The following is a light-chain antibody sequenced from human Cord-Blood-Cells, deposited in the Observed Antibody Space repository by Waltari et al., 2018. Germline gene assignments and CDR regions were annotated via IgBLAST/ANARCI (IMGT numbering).Light chain of an antibody. CDR3: QSADSSGTYVV. Sequence: SYELTRPPSVSVSPGQTARITCSGAALPKLYAYWYQQKPGQAPVLVIYKDSERPSGIPERFSGSSSGTTVTLTISGVQAEDEADYYCQSADSSGTYVVFGGGTKLTVL. J-gene: IGLJ2*01. V-gene: IGLV3-25*03. CDR1: ALPKLY. CDR2: KDS.